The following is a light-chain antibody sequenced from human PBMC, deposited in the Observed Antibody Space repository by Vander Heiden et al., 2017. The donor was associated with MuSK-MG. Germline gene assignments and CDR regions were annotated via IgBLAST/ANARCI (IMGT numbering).Light chain of an antibody. Sequence: EVVMTQFPATLSVPAGERATLSCRASQSINAALAWYQQRPGQAPRLLIYDTSKRATGVPARFSGRGSGTEFTLTISSPQSEDFALYYCQQYYIWLTFGQGTRLEMK. J-gene: IGKJ5*01. CDR2: DTS. CDR3: QQYYIWLT. V-gene: IGKV3-15*01. CDR1: QSINAA.